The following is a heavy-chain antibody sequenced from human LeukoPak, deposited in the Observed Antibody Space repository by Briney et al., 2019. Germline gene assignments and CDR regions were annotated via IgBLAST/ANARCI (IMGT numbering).Heavy chain of an antibody. CDR3: ARQTTFYSGYYTGYYYYMDV. Sequence: GASLKISCTGSGYSFTSYWIGWVRQMPGKGLEWTGIIYRGDADTRYSSSVQVKVTTAPHRSISTASLQWSSLKASDTAMYYCARQTTFYSGYYTGYYYYMDVWGKGTTVTVSS. V-gene: IGHV5-51*01. J-gene: IGHJ6*03. CDR2: IYRGDADT. CDR1: GYSFTSYW. D-gene: IGHD3-3*01.